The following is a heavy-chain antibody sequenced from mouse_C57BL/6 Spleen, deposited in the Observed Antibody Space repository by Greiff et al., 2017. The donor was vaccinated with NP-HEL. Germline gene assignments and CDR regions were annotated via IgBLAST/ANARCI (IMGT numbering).Heavy chain of an antibody. CDR2: ISDGGSYT. CDR3: ARETGREAWFAY. CDR1: GFTFSSYA. V-gene: IGHV5-4*01. Sequence: DVMLVESGGGLVKPGGSLKLSCAASGFTFSSYAMSWVRQTPEKRLEWVATISDGGSYTYYPDNVKGRFTISRDNAKNNLYLQMSHLKSEDTAMYYCARETGREAWFAYWGQGNLVTVSA. J-gene: IGHJ3*01. D-gene: IGHD4-1*01.